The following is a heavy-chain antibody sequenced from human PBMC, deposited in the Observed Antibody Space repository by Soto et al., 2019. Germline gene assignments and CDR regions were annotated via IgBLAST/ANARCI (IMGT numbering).Heavy chain of an antibody. CDR1: GFTFSSYA. V-gene: IGHV3-23*01. CDR3: AKAKNDYNWDNRPPFDY. J-gene: IGHJ4*02. Sequence: GGSLRLCWAASGFTFSSYAMSGGREAPGKGLEWVSAISGSGGSTYYAESVKTRFTISTDHSRNTVYLQMDSLRADDTAIYYCAKAKNDYNWDNRPPFDYWGQGTLVTVSS. CDR2: ISGSGGST. D-gene: IGHD1-20*01.